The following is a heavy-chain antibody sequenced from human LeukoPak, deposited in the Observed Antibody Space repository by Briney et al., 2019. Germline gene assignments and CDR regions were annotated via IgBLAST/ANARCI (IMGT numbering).Heavy chain of an antibody. D-gene: IGHD2-2*01. CDR1: GGSISSGGYY. CDR2: TYYSGST. J-gene: IGHJ4*02. Sequence: SQTLSLTCTVSGGSISSGGYYWSWIRQHPGKGLEWIVYTYYSGSTYYNPSLKSRVTISVDTSKNQFSLKLSSVTAADTAVYYCARGWGVVVPAAIFDYWGQGTLVTVTS. V-gene: IGHV4-31*03. CDR3: ARGWGVVVPAAIFDY.